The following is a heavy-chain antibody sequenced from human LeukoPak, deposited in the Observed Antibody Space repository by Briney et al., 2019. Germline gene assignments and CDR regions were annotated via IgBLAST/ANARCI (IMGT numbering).Heavy chain of an antibody. J-gene: IGHJ6*03. V-gene: IGHV3-66*01. D-gene: IGHD5-18*01. CDR3: ARVEGGYSSAGYYYYYMDV. CDR2: IYSGGST. CDR1: GFTFSNYA. Sequence: GGSLRLSCAASGFTFSNYAMSWVRQAPGKGLEWVSVIYSGGSTYYADSVKGRFTISRDNSKNTLYLQMNSLRAEDTAVYYCARVEGGYSSAGYYYYYMDVWGKGTTVTISS.